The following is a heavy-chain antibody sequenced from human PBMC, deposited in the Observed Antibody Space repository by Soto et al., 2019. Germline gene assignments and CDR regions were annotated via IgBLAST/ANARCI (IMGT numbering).Heavy chain of an antibody. CDR1: GFTFSSYA. J-gene: IGHJ4*02. CDR2: ISGSGGST. D-gene: IGHD2-2*01. V-gene: IGHV3-23*01. Sequence: GGSLRLSCAASGFTFSSYAMSWVRQAPGKGLEWVSAISGSGGSTYYADSVKGRFTISRDNSKNTLYLQMNSLRAEDTAVYYCAKLILGYCSSTSCYVDYWGQGTLVTVSS. CDR3: AKLILGYCSSTSCYVDY.